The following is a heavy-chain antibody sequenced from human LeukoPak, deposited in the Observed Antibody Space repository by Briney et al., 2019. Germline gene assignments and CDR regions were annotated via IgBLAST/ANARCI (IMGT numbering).Heavy chain of an antibody. D-gene: IGHD2-15*01. CDR3: AKDSSGYCSGGSCYYDY. V-gene: IGHV3-43*01. Sequence: GGSLRLSCAASGFTFDDYTMHWVRQAPGKGLEWVSLISWDGGSTYYADSVKGRFTISRDNSRNSLYLQMNSLRTEDTALYYCAKDSSGYCSGGSCYYDYWGQGSLVTVSS. CDR2: ISWDGGST. CDR1: GFTFDDYT. J-gene: IGHJ4*02.